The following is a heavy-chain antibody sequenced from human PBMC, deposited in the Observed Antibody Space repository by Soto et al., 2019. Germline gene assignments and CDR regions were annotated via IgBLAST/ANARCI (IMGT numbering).Heavy chain of an antibody. CDR3: ARDRLGGWELRSPPHY. V-gene: IGHV3-21*01. Sequence: GGSLRLSCAASGFTFSSYSMNWVRQAPGKGLEWVSSISSSSSYIYYADSVKGRFTISRDNAKNSLYLQMNSLRAEDTAVYYCARDRLGGWELRSPPHYWGQGTLVTVS. CDR1: GFTFSSYS. D-gene: IGHD1-26*01. CDR2: ISSSSSYI. J-gene: IGHJ4*02.